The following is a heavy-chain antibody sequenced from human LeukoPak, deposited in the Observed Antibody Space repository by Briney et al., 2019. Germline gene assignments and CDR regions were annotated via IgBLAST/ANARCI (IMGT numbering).Heavy chain of an antibody. Sequence: PGGSLRLSCAASGFTFSSYGMSWVRQAPGKGLEWVSAISGSGGSTYYADSVKGRFTISRDNSKNTLYLQMNSLRAEDTAVYYCAKDGFKCGCFDYWGQGTLVTVSS. J-gene: IGHJ4*02. CDR1: GFTFSSYG. D-gene: IGHD2-21*01. V-gene: IGHV3-23*01. CDR3: AKDGFKCGCFDY. CDR2: ISGSGGST.